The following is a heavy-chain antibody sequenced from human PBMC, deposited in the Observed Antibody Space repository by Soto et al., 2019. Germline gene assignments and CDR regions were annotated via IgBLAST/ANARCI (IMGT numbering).Heavy chain of an antibody. J-gene: IGHJ4*02. CDR1: GYTFTSYD. CDR2: INPTSEYT. Sequence: ASVKVSCKASGYTFTSYDINWVRQAPGQGLEWVGWINPTSEYTAHAQKFQGRVTLTREISTATAYMELSSLTSEDTAVYFCARHVQPGYSRDWGPGTQVTVSS. V-gene: IGHV1-8*01. CDR3: ARHVQPGYSRD. D-gene: IGHD2-15*01.